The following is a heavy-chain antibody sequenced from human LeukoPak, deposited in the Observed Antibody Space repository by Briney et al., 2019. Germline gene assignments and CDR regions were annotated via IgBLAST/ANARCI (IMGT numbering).Heavy chain of an antibody. D-gene: IGHD4-23*01. J-gene: IGHJ4*02. CDR3: AKGGSRWSYYFDY. V-gene: IGHV3-23*01. CDR1: GFTFNSYA. CDR2: ISGGGVNT. Sequence: GGSLRLSCAASGFTFNSYAMTWVRQAPGKGLEWVSAISGGGVNTYYADSVKGRFTISRDNSKNMLYLQMNSLRAEDTAVYYCAKGGSRWSYYFDYWGQGTLVTVSS.